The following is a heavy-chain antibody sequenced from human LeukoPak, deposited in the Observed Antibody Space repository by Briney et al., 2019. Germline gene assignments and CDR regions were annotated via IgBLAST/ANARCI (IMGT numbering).Heavy chain of an antibody. J-gene: IGHJ3*02. CDR2: ISGSGGST. CDR1: GFTFSSYA. Sequence: GGSLRLSCAASGFTFSSYAMSWVRQAPGKGLEWVSAISGSGGSTYYADSVKGRFTISRDNSKNTLYLQMNSLRAEDTAVYYCARDSRVLYALDIWGQGTMVTVSS. D-gene: IGHD2/OR15-2a*01. V-gene: IGHV3-23*01. CDR3: ARDSRVLYALDI.